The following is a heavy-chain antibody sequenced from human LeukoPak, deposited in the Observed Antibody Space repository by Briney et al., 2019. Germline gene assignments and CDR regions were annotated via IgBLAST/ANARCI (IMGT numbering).Heavy chain of an antibody. CDR1: GYTFTGYY. V-gene: IGHV1-2*02. J-gene: IGHJ4*02. CDR3: ARGYYDRGSLYYFDY. Sequence: ASVKVSCKASGYTFTGYYMHWVGQVPGQGLEWMGWIDPNSGGTNYAQKFQGRVTMTRDTSIGTAYMELSGLTSDDTAVYYCARGYYDRGSLYYFDYWGQGTLVTVSS. CDR2: IDPNSGGT. D-gene: IGHD3-22*01.